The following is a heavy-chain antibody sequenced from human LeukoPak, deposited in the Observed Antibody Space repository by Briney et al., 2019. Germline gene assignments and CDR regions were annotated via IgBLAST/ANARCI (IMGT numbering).Heavy chain of an antibody. Sequence: GGSLRLSCAASGFTFSSYAMSWVRQAPGKGLEWVSAISGSDDSTYYGDSVKGRFTISRDNSKNTLYLQMNSLRAEDTAVYYCAKTRPLDSSSWSHGDYWGQGTLVTVSS. CDR3: AKTRPLDSSSWSHGDY. D-gene: IGHD6-13*01. J-gene: IGHJ4*02. CDR1: GFTFSSYA. CDR2: ISGSDDST. V-gene: IGHV3-23*01.